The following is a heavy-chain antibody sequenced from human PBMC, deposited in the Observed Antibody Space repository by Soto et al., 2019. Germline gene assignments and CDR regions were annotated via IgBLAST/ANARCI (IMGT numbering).Heavy chain of an antibody. Sequence: QVQLVQSGAEVKKPGSSVKVSCKASGGPFSSYAISWVRQAPGQGLEWMGGIIPIFGTADYAQKFQGRVTITADESTSTTYMALSILRCEDTAVYYCASLYVGSGSSSRVGYSYYVMDFWGQGTTVTVSS. CDR1: GGPFSSYA. CDR3: ASLYVGSGSSSRVGYSYYVMDF. V-gene: IGHV1-69*12. D-gene: IGHD3-10*01. CDR2: IIPIFGTA. J-gene: IGHJ6*02.